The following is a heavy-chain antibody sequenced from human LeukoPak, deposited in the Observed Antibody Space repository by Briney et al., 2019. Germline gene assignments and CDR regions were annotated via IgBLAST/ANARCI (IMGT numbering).Heavy chain of an antibody. CDR3: AREVYYYDSSGFYYSGGFGY. CDR1: GFTFNNYN. D-gene: IGHD3-22*01. J-gene: IGHJ4*02. Sequence: GGSLRLSCAASGFTFNNYNINWVRQAPGKGLEWVSYISSGSTTIYYADSVRGRFTISRDNAKNSLYLQMNSLRAEDTAVYYCAREVYYYDSSGFYYSGGFGYLGQGTLLTVSS. CDR2: ISSGSTTI. V-gene: IGHV3-48*01.